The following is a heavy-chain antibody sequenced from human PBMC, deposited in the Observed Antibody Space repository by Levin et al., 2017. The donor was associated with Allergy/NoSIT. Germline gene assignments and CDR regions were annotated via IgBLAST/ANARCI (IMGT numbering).Heavy chain of an antibody. CDR3: ARMRIQRYGHRVYRVDYDGMDV. V-gene: IGHV2-70*11. CDR1: GFSLTTSGMS. D-gene: IGHD2-8*01. J-gene: IGHJ6*02. Sequence: KSGPTLVKPTQTLTLTCTFSGFSLTTSGMSVNWIRQPPGKALEWLARIDWDDDKYYSTSLTTRLTISKDTSKNQVVLTMTNLDPVDTATYYCARMRIQRYGHRVYRVDYDGMDVWGQGTTVTVSS. CDR2: IDWDDDK.